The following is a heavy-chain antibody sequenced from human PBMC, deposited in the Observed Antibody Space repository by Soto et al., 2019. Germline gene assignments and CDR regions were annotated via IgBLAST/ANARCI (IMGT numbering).Heavy chain of an antibody. CDR2: ISGNGGRT. V-gene: IGHV3-23*01. CDR3: ASYNSGWYYEH. J-gene: IGHJ4*02. D-gene: IGHD6-19*01. Sequence: GGSLRLSCAASGSTFSSYAMSWVRQAPGKGLEWVSAISGNGGRTYYADSVKGRFTISRDNSKNTLYVQMNSLRAEDTAVYYCASYNSGWYYEHWGKGTQVTVS. CDR1: GSTFSSYA.